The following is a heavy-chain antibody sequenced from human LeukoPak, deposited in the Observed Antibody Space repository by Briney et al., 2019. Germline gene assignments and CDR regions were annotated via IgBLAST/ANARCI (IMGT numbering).Heavy chain of an antibody. V-gene: IGHV3-30*02. CDR3: AGGRDYDILTGSPSDDY. CDR1: GFTFSSYG. J-gene: IGHJ4*02. CDR2: IRDDGSNT. Sequence: GGSLRLSCAASGFTFSSYGMHWVRQAPGKGLEWVAFIRDDGSNTYYADSVKGRFTISRDNSKNTLYLQMNSLRAEDTAVYYCAGGRDYDILTGSPSDDYWGQGTLVTVSS. D-gene: IGHD3-9*01.